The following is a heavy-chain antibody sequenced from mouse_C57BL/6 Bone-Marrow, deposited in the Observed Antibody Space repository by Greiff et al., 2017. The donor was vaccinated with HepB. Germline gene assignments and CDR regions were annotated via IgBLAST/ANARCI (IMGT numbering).Heavy chain of an antibody. V-gene: IGHV5-17*01. CDR2: ISSGSSTI. J-gene: IGHJ4*01. CDR3: ARPLIYYDYDYAMDY. CDR1: GFTFSDYG. D-gene: IGHD2-4*01. Sequence: EVMLVESGGGLVKPGGSLKLSCAASGFTFSDYGMHWVRQAPEKGLEWVAYISSGSSTIYYADTVKGRFTISRDNAKNTLFLQMTSLRSEDTAMYYCARPLIYYDYDYAMDYWGQGTSVTVSS.